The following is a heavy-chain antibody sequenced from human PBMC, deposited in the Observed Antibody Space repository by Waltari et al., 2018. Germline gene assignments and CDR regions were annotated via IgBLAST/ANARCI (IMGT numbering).Heavy chain of an antibody. CDR1: GYICTTYT. V-gene: IGHV1-18*04. CDR3: ARRTSATGFDP. D-gene: IGHD2-15*01. Sequence: QVQLVQSGAEVKKPGASVKVSCKASGYICTTYTVTWVRQAPGQGLEWMGWISPNNGKRNYAQKLQGRLTLTTDASSSTAFMELRSLKSDDTAVYYCARRTSATGFDPWGQGTLVIVSS. J-gene: IGHJ5*02. CDR2: ISPNNGKR.